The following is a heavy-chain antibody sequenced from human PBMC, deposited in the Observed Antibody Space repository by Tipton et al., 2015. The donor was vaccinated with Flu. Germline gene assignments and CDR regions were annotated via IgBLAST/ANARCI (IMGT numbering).Heavy chain of an antibody. V-gene: IGHV1-2*02. CDR1: GYTFTGYY. D-gene: IGHD6-13*01. CDR2: INPNSGGT. CDR3: ARAKDSSSWYWFDP. Sequence: QLVQSGPEVKKPGASVKVSCKASGYTFTGYYMHWVRQAPGQGLEWMGWINPNSGGTNYAQKFQGRVTMTRDTSISTAYMELSRLRSDDTAVYYCARAKDSSSWYWFDPWGQGTLVTVSS. J-gene: IGHJ5*02.